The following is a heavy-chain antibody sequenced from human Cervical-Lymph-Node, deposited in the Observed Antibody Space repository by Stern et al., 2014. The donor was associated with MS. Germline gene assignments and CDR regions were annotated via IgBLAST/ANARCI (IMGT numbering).Heavy chain of an antibody. Sequence: QVQLQQWGAGLLKPSETLSLTCAVYGGSFSGYYWSWIRQPPGKGLGWIGEINHSGSTHYNPSLKSRVNITVENSTNTLYLKLSSVAAADTAVYYCARGLPVRSWGQGTLVTVSS. J-gene: IGHJ5*02. CDR3: ARGLPVRS. CDR2: INHSGST. CDR1: GGSFSGYY. V-gene: IGHV4-34*01.